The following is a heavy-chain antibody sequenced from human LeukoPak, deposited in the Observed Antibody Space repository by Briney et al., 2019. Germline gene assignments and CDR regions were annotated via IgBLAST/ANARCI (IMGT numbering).Heavy chain of an antibody. CDR3: AKPPPVYGDYFDY. CDR2: IYHSGST. CDR1: GYSISSGYY. Sequence: KPSETLSLTCTVSGYSISSGYYWGWIRQPPGKGLEWIGSIYHSGSTYYNPSLKSRVTISVDTSKNQFSLKLSSVTAADTAVYYCAKPPPVYGDYFDYWGQGTLVTVSS. D-gene: IGHD4-17*01. V-gene: IGHV4-38-2*02. J-gene: IGHJ4*02.